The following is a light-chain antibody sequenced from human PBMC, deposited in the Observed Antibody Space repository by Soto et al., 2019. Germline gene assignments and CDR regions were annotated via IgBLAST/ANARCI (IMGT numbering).Light chain of an antibody. CDR1: QSVNTY. CDR2: AAS. Sequence: EIVLTQSPATLSLSPGERATLSCRASQSVNTYLAWYQHKPGQAPRLLMYAASYRATGIPARFSGRGSGTEFTRTLSSLEPEDFEGYNCQQRSSRFGGGTKVEIK. CDR3: QQRSSR. V-gene: IGKV3-11*01. J-gene: IGKJ4*01.